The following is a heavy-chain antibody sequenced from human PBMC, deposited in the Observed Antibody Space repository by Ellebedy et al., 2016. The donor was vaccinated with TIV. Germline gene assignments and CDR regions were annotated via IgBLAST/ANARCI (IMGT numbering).Heavy chain of an antibody. CDR2: STAGNSNT. CDR3: AREGREEGKPMAYLDY. V-gene: IGHV1-3*01. D-gene: IGHD3-10*01. J-gene: IGHJ4*02. CDR1: GYTFPSYT. Sequence: AASVKVSCKGSGYTFPSYTIQWMRQAHGQRLEWMGWSTAGNSNTQYSQRFQGRLTISRDTSASTAYMELSSLSSEDTAVYYCAREGREEGKPMAYLDYWGQGTLVTVSS.